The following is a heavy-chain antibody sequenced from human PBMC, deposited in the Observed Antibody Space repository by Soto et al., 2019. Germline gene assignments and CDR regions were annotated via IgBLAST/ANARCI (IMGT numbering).Heavy chain of an antibody. J-gene: IGHJ5*02. CDR2: IYYSGST. D-gene: IGHD6-13*01. CDR3: ARGSSQQPVGVWFDP. V-gene: IGHV4-59*01. Sequence: QVQLQESGPGLVKPSETLSLTCTVSGGSISSYYWSWIRQPPGKGLEWIGYIYYSGSTNYNRYLKRRIPLSVDTSTTHVSLTLSSVTAAATAVYYCARGSSQQPVGVWFDPWGQGTLVTVSS. CDR1: GGSISSYY.